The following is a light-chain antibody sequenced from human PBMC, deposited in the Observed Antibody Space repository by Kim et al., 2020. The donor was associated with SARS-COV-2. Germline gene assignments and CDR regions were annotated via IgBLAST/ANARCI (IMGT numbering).Light chain of an antibody. CDR1: QSISTN. CDR3: HQYAGAPWT. Sequence: EIVLTQSPGTLSLSPGERATLSCRASQSISTNVVWTQHKPGRSPRLLIYGASSRATGIPDRFSGSGSGTDFTLTITGLEPEDFAVYYCHQYAGAPWTLGQGTKVDIK. CDR2: GAS. V-gene: IGKV3-20*01. J-gene: IGKJ1*01.